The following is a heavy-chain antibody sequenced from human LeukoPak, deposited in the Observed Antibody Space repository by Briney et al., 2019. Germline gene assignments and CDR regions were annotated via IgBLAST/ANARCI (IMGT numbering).Heavy chain of an antibody. CDR3: AREYSSGSRIAFDI. Sequence: PSETLSLTCAVYGGSFSGYYWSWIRQPPGKGLEWIGEINHSGSTNYNPSLKGRVTISVDTSKNQFSLKLSSVTAADTAVYYCAREYSSGSRIAFDIWGQGTMVTVSS. J-gene: IGHJ3*02. CDR2: INHSGST. D-gene: IGHD6-19*01. V-gene: IGHV4-34*01. CDR1: GGSFSGYY.